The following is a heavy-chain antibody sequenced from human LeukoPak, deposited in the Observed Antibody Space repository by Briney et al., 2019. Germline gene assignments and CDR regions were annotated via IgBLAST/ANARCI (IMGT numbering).Heavy chain of an antibody. V-gene: IGHV3-15*01. CDR2: IKSKTDGGTT. CDR3: TTGILTGYYKRAADY. Sequence: GGSLRLSCAASGFTFSNAWMSWVRQAPGKGLEWVGRIKSKTDGGTTDYAAPVKGRFTISRDDSKNTLYLQMNSLKTEDTAMYYCTTGILTGYYKRAADYWGQGTLVTVSS. CDR1: GFTFSNAW. J-gene: IGHJ4*02. D-gene: IGHD3-9*01.